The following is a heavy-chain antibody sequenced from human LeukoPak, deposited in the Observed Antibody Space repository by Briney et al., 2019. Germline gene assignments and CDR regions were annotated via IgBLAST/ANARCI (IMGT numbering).Heavy chain of an antibody. CDR1: GYTFTDYY. D-gene: IGHD2-2*01. Sequence: ASVKISCKVSGYTFTDYYMHWVQQAPGKGLEWMGLVDPEDGETIYAEKFQGRVTITAGTSTDTAYMELSSLRSEDTAVYYCATDRRYCSSTSCYSHYFDYWGQGTLVTVSS. CDR2: VDPEDGET. J-gene: IGHJ4*02. V-gene: IGHV1-69-2*01. CDR3: ATDRRYCSSTSCYSHYFDY.